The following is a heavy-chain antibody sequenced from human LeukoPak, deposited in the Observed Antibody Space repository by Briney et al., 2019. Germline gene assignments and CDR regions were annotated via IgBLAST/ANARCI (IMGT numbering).Heavy chain of an antibody. V-gene: IGHV3-15*01. Sequence: PGGSLRLSCAASGFTFSSYEMNWVRQAPGKGLEWVGRIKSKTDGGTTDYAAPVKGRFTISRDDSKNTLYLQMNSLKTEDTAVYYCTTRSGSYLSVYWGQGTLVTVSS. CDR3: TTRSGSYLSVY. CDR1: GFTFSSYE. CDR2: IKSKTDGGTT. J-gene: IGHJ4*02. D-gene: IGHD1-26*01.